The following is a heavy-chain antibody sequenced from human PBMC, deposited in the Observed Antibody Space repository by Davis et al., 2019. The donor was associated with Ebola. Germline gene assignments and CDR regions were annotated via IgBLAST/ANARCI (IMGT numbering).Heavy chain of an antibody. J-gene: IGHJ6*02. Sequence: GESLKISCATSGFRFRDYAMHWFRQAPGKGLEWAAVISFDGSRKQYADSVKGRFSISRDNSKNTLFLQINSARAEDTAVYYCARDREVGDDFCYGMDVWGQGTTVTVSS. CDR2: ISFDGSRK. CDR1: GFRFRDYA. V-gene: IGHV3-30*04. D-gene: IGHD3-3*01. CDR3: ARDREVGDDFCYGMDV.